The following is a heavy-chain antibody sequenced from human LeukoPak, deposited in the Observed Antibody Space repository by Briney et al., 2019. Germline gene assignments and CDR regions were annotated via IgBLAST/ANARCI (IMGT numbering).Heavy chain of an antibody. Sequence: SVKVSYKASGGTFSSYAISWVRQTPGQGLEWMGGIIPIFGTANYAQKFQGRVTITADESTSTAYMELSSLRSEDTAVYYCAREDTAMVLVDYWGQGTLVTVSS. CDR1: GGTFSSYA. D-gene: IGHD5-18*01. CDR3: AREDTAMVLVDY. CDR2: IIPIFGTA. J-gene: IGHJ4*02. V-gene: IGHV1-69*13.